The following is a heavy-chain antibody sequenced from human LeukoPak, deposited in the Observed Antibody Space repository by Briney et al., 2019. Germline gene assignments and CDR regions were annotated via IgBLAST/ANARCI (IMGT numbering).Heavy chain of an antibody. J-gene: IGHJ4*02. CDR3: AKDQVSDYSNYGPFDY. V-gene: IGHV3-30*02. CDR2: IRYDGSNK. D-gene: IGHD4-11*01. CDR1: GFTFSSYG. Sequence: PGGSLRLSCAASGFTFSSYGMHWVRQAPGKGLEWVAFIRYDGSNKYYADSVKGRFTISRDNSKNTLYLQMNSLRAEDTAVYYCAKDQVSDYSNYGPFDYWGQGTLVTVSS.